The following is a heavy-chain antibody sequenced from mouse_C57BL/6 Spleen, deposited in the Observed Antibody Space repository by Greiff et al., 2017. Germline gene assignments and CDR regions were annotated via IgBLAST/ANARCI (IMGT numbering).Heavy chain of an antibody. CDR2: ISDGGSYT. V-gene: IGHV5-4*01. D-gene: IGHD2-10*02. CDR3: AREEGMALNY. Sequence: EVKVVESGGGLVKPGGSLKLSCAASGFTFSSYAMSWVRQTPEKRLEWVATISDGGSYTYYPDNVKGRFTISRDNAKNNLYLQMSHLKSEDTAMYYCAREEGMALNYWGQGTTLTVSS. CDR1: GFTFSSYA. J-gene: IGHJ2*01.